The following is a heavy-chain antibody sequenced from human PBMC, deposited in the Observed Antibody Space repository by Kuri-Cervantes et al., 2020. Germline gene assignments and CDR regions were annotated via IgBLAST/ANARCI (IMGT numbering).Heavy chain of an antibody. V-gene: IGHV4-38-2*01. CDR2: IYHIGST. CDR1: GYSISSGYY. CDR3: ARGRSGYYPHKYNWFDH. Sequence: SETLSLTGAVSGYSISSGYYWGWIRQPPGKGLGWNVSIYHIGSTYYNPSLKSRVTISVDTSNNQFSLKLSSVTAADTAVYYCARGRSGYYPHKYNWFDHWGQGTLVTVSS. J-gene: IGHJ5*02. D-gene: IGHD3-3*01.